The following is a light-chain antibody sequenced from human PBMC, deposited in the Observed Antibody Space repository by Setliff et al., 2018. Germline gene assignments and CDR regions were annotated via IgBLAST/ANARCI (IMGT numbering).Light chain of an antibody. CDR1: SSNIGSNT. CDR3: AAWDDSLNGHV. CDR2: SNN. J-gene: IGLJ1*01. V-gene: IGLV1-44*01. Sequence: QSALTQPPSASGTPGQRVTISCSGSSSNIGSNTVNWYQQLPGTAPKLLIYSNNQRPSGVPDRFSGSESGTSASLAISGLQSEDEADYYCAAWDDSLNGHVFGTGTKVT.